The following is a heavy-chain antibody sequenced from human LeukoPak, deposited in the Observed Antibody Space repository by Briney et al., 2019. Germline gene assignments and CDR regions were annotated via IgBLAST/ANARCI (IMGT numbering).Heavy chain of an antibody. D-gene: IGHD3-16*01. CDR3: ARLGGGGNYYFDF. Sequence: ASVKLTCNSSGFTFINSRITRVRQAPGQGLEWMGWISAYYGNTYYVETLGGRVAMTRDTSTSTTYMELRSLTADDTAVYYCARLGGGGNYYFDFWGQGTLVTVS. V-gene: IGHV1-18*01. CDR2: ISAYYGNT. J-gene: IGHJ4*02. CDR1: GFTFINSR.